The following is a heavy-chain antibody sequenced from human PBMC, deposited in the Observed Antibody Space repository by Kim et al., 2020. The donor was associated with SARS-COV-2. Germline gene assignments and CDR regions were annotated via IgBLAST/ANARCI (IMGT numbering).Heavy chain of an antibody. CDR1: GFTFSSYE. V-gene: IGHV3-48*03. D-gene: IGHD3-22*01. J-gene: IGHJ6*02. CDR3: ARDYSSGYYYYYYGMDV. CDR2: ISSSGSTI. Sequence: GGSLRLSCAASGFTFSSYEMNWVRQAPGKGLEWVSYISSSGSTIYYADSVKGRFTISRDNAKNSLYLQMNSLRAEDTAVYYCARDYSSGYYYYYYGMDVWGQGTTVTVSS.